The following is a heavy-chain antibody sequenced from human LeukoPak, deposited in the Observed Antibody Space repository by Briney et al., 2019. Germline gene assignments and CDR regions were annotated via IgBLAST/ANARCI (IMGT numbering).Heavy chain of an antibody. CDR3: ARDQPALDY. Sequence: ASVTFSCKASGFTFIGYYMHWVRQAPGQGLEWMGWINLNTGDTDYAPKFQGRVTMTRDTSITTAYMQLSWLRYDDTAVYYCARDQPALDYWGRGTLVTVSS. J-gene: IGHJ4*02. V-gene: IGHV1-2*02. CDR2: INLNTGDT. CDR1: GFTFIGYY.